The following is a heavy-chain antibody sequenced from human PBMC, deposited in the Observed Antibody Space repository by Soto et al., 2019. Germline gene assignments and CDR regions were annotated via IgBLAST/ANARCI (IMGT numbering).Heavy chain of an antibody. CDR1: GFTFSSYA. D-gene: IGHD2-2*01. CDR2: ISGGGGST. J-gene: IGHJ5*01. V-gene: IGHV3-23*01. CDR3: SHGTAESTSDS. Sequence: GGSLRLSCAASGFTFSSYAMSWVRQAPGKGLEWVSAISGGGGSTYYADSVKGRFTISKANSKNTLYLQMHSLRAEDTTVYSCSHGTAESTSDSWGQGTLVTVSS.